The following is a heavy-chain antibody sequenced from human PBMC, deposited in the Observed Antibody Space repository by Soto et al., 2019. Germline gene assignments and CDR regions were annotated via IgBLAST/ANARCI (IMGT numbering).Heavy chain of an antibody. D-gene: IGHD2-15*01. CDR3: ARENGGNSDY. J-gene: IGHJ4*02. Sequence: SETLSLTCTVSGGSISSGCYYWSWIRQHPGKGLEWIGYIYYSGSTYYNPSLKSRVTISVDTSKNQFSLKLSSVTAAETAVYYCARENGGNSDYSGQRTLLTVSS. CDR1: GGSISSGCYY. CDR2: IYYSGST. V-gene: IGHV4-31*03.